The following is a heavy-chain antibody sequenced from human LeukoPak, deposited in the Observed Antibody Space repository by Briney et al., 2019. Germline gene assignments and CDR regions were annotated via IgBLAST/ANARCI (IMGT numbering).Heavy chain of an antibody. Sequence: GGSLRLSCAASGFTFNNAWMSWVRQAPGKGLEWVGRIKSKTDGGTTDYAAPVKGRFTISRDDSKNTLYLQMNSLKTEDTAVYYCTTRLYYDSSGIPWDWGQGTLVTVSS. CDR2: IKSKTDGGTT. V-gene: IGHV3-15*01. D-gene: IGHD3-22*01. CDR1: GFTFNNAW. CDR3: TTRLYYDSSGIPWD. J-gene: IGHJ4*02.